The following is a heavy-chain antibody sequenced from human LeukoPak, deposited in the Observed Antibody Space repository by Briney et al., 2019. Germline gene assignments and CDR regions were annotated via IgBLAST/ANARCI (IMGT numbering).Heavy chain of an antibody. V-gene: IGHV3-23*01. CDR1: GFTFSSYA. D-gene: IGHD3-22*01. J-gene: IGHJ3*02. CDR2: ISGSGGST. CDR3: AKDAGGYYDSSGYFLGAFDI. Sequence: PGGXLRLSCAASGFTFSSYAMSWVRQAPGKGLEWVSAISGSGGSTYYADSVKGRFTISRDNSKNTLYLQMNSLRAEDTAVYYCAKDAGGYYDSSGYFLGAFDIWGQGTMVTVSS.